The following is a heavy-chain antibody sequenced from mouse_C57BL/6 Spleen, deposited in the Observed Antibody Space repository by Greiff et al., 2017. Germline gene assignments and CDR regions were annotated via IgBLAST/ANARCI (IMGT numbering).Heavy chain of an antibody. CDR2: IYPRSGNT. J-gene: IGHJ1*03. CDR3: ASPYGSSHWYFDV. V-gene: IGHV1-81*01. CDR1: GYTFTSYG. Sequence: QVQLKESGAELARPGASVKLSCKASGYTFTSYGISWVKQRTGQGLEWIGEIYPRSGNTYYNEKFKGKATLTADKSSSTAYMELRSLTSEDPAVYFCASPYGSSHWYFDVWGTGTTVTVSS. D-gene: IGHD1-1*01.